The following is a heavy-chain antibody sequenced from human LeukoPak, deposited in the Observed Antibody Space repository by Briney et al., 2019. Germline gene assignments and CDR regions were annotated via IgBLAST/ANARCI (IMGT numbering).Heavy chain of an antibody. D-gene: IGHD6-13*01. J-gene: IGHJ4*02. CDR3: ARDTSSWYSY. CDR2: ISGSSSHT. CDR1: GFSFSEYY. Sequence: GGSLRLSCAASGFSFSEYYMSWIRQAPGRGLEWVSYISGSSSHTNYRDSVKGRFTISRDNAKNLLYLQMNSLRAEDTAVYYRARDTSSWYSYWGQGTLVTVSS. V-gene: IGHV3-11*05.